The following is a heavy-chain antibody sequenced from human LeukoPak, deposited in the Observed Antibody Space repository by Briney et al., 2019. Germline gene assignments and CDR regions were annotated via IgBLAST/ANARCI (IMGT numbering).Heavy chain of an antibody. CDR1: GYSFVLYG. V-gene: IGHV1-18*01. Sequence: ASVKVSCKATGYSFVLYGISWVRQAPGQGPEWMGWISTSSGDTNYAQKLQGRVTMTTDTSTSTAYMELRSLRSDDTAVYYCARCWTGLDHFDYWGQGTLVTVSS. D-gene: IGHD1-1*01. CDR2: ISTSSGDT. J-gene: IGHJ4*02. CDR3: ARCWTGLDHFDY.